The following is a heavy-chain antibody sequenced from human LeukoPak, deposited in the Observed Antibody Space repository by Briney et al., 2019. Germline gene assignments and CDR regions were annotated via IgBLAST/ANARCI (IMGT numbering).Heavy chain of an antibody. D-gene: IGHD1-1*01. J-gene: IGHJ4*02. CDR3: ARAYRTTGTTAHFDY. CDR2: INPRGGST. V-gene: IGHV1-46*01. Sequence: ASVKVSCKASGYTFTSYYMHWVRQAPGQGLEWMGMINPRGGSTSYAQKFQGRVTMTRDMSTSTVYMELSSLRSEDTAVYYCARAYRTTGTTAHFDYWGQGTLVTVSS. CDR1: GYTFTSYY.